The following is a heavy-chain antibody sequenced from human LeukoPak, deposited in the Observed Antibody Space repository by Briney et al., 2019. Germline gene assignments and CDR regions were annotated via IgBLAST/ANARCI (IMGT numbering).Heavy chain of an antibody. CDR2: IYYSGST. CDR1: GGSISSGDYY. CDR3: ARADGTIYYFDS. Sequence: SETLSLTCTVSGGSISSGDYYWSWIRQHPGKGPEWIGYIYYSGSTYYNPSLKSRVIISLNTSKTQFSLKLSSVTAADTAVYYCARADGTIYYFDSWGQGTVVTVSS. D-gene: IGHD6-13*01. J-gene: IGHJ4*02. V-gene: IGHV4-31*03.